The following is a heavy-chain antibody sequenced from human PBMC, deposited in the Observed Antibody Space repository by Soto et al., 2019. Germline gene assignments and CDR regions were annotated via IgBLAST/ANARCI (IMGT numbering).Heavy chain of an antibody. D-gene: IGHD6-13*01. CDR2: ISGDAGNT. Sequence: EVQLLESGGGLVQPGGSLRLSCAASGFTFSSYAMSWVRQAPGKGLEWVSTISGDAGNTYYADSVKGRFTISRDNSKNTLSLQMNSLRAEDTAIYYGAKFRDSSWYSDYWGQGTLVTVSS. CDR3: AKFRDSSWYSDY. CDR1: GFTFSSYA. V-gene: IGHV3-23*01. J-gene: IGHJ4*02.